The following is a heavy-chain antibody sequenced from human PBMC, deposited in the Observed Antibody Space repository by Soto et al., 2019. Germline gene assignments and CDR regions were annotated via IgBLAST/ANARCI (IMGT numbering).Heavy chain of an antibody. CDR2: IWYDGSNK. D-gene: IGHD6-13*01. J-gene: IGHJ4*02. V-gene: IGHV3-33*01. Sequence: GGSLSLSCAASGFNFSSYGMHWVRQAPGKGLEWVAVIWYDGSNKYYADSVKGRFTISRDKSTSTAYMELSSLRSEDTAVYYCARSLEIAAAGTRDYWGQGTLVTVSS. CDR3: ARSLEIAAAGTRDY. CDR1: GFNFSSYG.